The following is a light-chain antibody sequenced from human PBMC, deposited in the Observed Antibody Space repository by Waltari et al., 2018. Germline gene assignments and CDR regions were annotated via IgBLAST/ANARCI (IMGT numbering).Light chain of an antibody. CDR3: QQYNNWPPLFT. J-gene: IGKJ3*01. V-gene: IGKV3D-15*01. Sequence: EIVMTQSPSSRSVAPGDRATLSCRASQSVSSNLAWSQQKPGQAPRLLIYGASTRATGIPARFSGTGSGTEFTLTISSLQSEDFAVYYCQQYNNWPPLFTFGPGTKVDMK. CDR2: GAS. CDR1: QSVSSN.